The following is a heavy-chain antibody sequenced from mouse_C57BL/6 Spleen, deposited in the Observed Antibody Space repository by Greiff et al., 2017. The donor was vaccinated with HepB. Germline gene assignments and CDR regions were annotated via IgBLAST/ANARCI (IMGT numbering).Heavy chain of an antibody. J-gene: IGHJ3*01. CDR2: FYPGSGSI. CDR3: ARHEEEGNGNYEAWFAY. D-gene: IGHD2-1*01. V-gene: IGHV1-62-2*01. CDR1: GYTFTEYT. Sequence: QVQLQQSGAELVKPGASVKLSCKASGYTFTEYTIHWVKQRSGQGLEWIGWFYPGSGSIKYNEKFKDKATLTADKSSSTVYMELSRLTSEDSAVYFCARHEEEGNGNYEAWFAYWGQGTLVTVSA.